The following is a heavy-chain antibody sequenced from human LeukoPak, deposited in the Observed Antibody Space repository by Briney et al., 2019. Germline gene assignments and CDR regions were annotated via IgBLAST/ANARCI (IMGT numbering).Heavy chain of an antibody. J-gene: IGHJ4*02. D-gene: IGHD3-10*01. V-gene: IGHV3-7*05. CDR3: ATNLGVLWFGGFDY. CDR1: GFTFSAYW. Sequence: PGGSLRLSCAASGFTFSAYWMNWVRQAQGKGLEWVANIKQDGSERYYVDSVKGRFTISRDNAKKLLSLQMNSLRGDDTAVYYCATNLGVLWFGGFDYWGQGTLVTVSS. CDR2: IKQDGSER.